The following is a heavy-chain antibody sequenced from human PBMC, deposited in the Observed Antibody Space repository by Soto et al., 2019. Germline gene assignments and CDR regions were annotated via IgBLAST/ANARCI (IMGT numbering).Heavy chain of an antibody. CDR2: ISSKANSYAT. V-gene: IGHV3-73*02. J-gene: IGHJ6*02. CDR3: TRLEGRNKDIVATITAGDYYYYHGMDV. CDR1: GFTFSGSA. Sequence: EVQLVESGGGLVQPGGSLKLSCAASGFTFSGSAMHWVRQASGKGLEWVGRISSKANSYATAYAASVEGRFTISRDDSKNAAYLQMNSLKTEETAVYYCTRLEGRNKDIVATITAGDYYYYHGMDVWGQGTTVTVSS. D-gene: IGHD5-12*01.